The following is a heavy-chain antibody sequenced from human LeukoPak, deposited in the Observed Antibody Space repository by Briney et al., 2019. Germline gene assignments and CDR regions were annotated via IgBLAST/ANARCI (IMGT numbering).Heavy chain of an antibody. Sequence: GGSLGLSCAASGFTFSSYAMSWVRQAPGKGLEWVSSIFPSGGEIHYADSVRGRFTISRDNSKSTLSLQMNSLRAEDTAIYYCATYRQVLLPFESWGQGTLVTVSS. V-gene: IGHV3-23*01. CDR2: IFPSGGEI. D-gene: IGHD2-8*02. CDR1: GFTFSSYA. J-gene: IGHJ4*02. CDR3: ATYRQVLLPFES.